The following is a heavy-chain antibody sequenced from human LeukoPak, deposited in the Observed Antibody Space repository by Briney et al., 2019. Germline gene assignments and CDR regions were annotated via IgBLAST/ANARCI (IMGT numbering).Heavy chain of an antibody. CDR3: TTALFTTSFDY. J-gene: IGHJ4*02. Sequence: MPGGSLRLSCAASGFTFSNAWMSWVRQAPGKGLEWVGRIKDKTDGGTTDYAAPVKDRFTISRDDSKNRLYLQMNSLKTEDTAVYYCTTALFTTSFDYWGQGTQVTVSS. CDR1: GFTFSNAW. CDR2: IKDKTDGGTT. D-gene: IGHD2-21*01. V-gene: IGHV3-15*01.